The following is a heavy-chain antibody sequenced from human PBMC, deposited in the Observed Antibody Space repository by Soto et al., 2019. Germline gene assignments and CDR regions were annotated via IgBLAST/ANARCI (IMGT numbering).Heavy chain of an antibody. Sequence: QVQLQESGPGLVKPSQTLSLTCTVSGGSISSGGYYWSWIRQHPGKGLEWIGYIYYSGSTYYNPSVKSRITISVDTSKNQFSLKLSSVTAADTAVYYCAHGLRPAGEYFDLWGRGTLVTVSS. CDR2: IYYSGST. J-gene: IGHJ2*01. CDR3: AHGLRPAGEYFDL. D-gene: IGHD3-10*01. CDR1: GGSISSGGYY. V-gene: IGHV4-31*03.